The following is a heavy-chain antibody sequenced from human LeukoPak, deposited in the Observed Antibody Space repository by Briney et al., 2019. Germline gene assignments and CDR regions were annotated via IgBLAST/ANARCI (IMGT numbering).Heavy chain of an antibody. CDR1: GFTFSSYG. CDR3: AKGMDIVVLPAAIDY. V-gene: IGHV3-30*18. CDR2: ISYDGSNK. D-gene: IGHD2-2*03. J-gene: IGHJ4*02. Sequence: PGGSLRLSCAASGFTFSSYGMHWVRQAPGKGLEWVAVISYDGSNKYYADSVKGRFTISRDNSKSTLYLQMNSLRAEDTAVYYCAKGMDIVVLPAAIDYWGQGTLVTVSS.